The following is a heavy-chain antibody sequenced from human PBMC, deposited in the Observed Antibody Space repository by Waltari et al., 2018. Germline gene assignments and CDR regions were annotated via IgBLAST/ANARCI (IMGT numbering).Heavy chain of an antibody. J-gene: IGHJ3*02. CDR1: GGSFRNYA. D-gene: IGHD6-13*01. Sequence: QVQLLQSGAEVKKPGSSVKVSCKASGGSFRNYAISWVRQAPGQGLEWMGGIIPLFGKTNYAQKFQGRLTITADESTTMAYMDLSSLRFEDTAVYYCARGSYSSSWFNLKAFHIWGQGTMVTVSS. CDR3: ARGSYSSSWFNLKAFHI. V-gene: IGHV1-69*01. CDR2: IIPLFGKT.